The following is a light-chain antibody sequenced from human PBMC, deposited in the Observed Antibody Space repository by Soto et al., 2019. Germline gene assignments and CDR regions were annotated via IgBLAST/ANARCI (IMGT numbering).Light chain of an antibody. CDR2: GAS. J-gene: IGKJ4*01. V-gene: IGKV3-20*01. CDR3: QQYGSSPLT. Sequence: EIVLTQSPGTLSLSPGERATLSCRASQSVSGSYLAWYQQKPGQAPRLLIYGASSRATGIPARFSGSGSGTDFTLTISRLQPEDFAVFYCQQYGSSPLTFGRGTKLEIK. CDR1: QSVSGSY.